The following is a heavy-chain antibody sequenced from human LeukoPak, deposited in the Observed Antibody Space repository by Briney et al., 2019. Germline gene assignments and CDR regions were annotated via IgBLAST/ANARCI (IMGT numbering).Heavy chain of an antibody. CDR1: GGSFSDYS. V-gene: IGHV1-69*01. CDR3: ARDQGYRYGYGDFDY. J-gene: IGHJ4*02. CDR2: IIPIFGTA. D-gene: IGHD5-18*01. Sequence: SVKVSCKASGGSFSDYSISWVRQAPGQGLEWMGGIIPIFGTANYAQKFQGRVTITADESTSTAYMELSSLRSEDTAVYYCARDQGYRYGYGDFDYWGQGTLVTVSS.